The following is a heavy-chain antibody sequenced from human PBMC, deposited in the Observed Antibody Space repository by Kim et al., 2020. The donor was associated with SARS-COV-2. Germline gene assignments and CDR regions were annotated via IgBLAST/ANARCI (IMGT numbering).Heavy chain of an antibody. CDR3: ASAAAGTRNAFDI. D-gene: IGHD6-13*01. J-gene: IGHJ3*02. Sequence: YADSVKGRFTISRDNTKSTLYLQMNSLRVEDTAVYYCASAAAGTRNAFDIWGQGTMVTVSS. V-gene: IGHV3-74*01.